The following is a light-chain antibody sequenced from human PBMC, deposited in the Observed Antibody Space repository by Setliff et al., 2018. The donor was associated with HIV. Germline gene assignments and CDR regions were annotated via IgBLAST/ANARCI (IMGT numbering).Light chain of an antibody. CDR1: SSDVGGYNY. Sequence: QSALTQPASVSGSPGQSITISCTGTSSDVGGYNYVSWYQQHPGKAPKLMIYDVSNRPSGVSYRFSGSKSGNTASLTISGLQAEGEADYYCSSYAGSSTYVFGTGTKVTVL. V-gene: IGLV2-14*03. CDR2: DVS. J-gene: IGLJ1*01. CDR3: SSYAGSSTYV.